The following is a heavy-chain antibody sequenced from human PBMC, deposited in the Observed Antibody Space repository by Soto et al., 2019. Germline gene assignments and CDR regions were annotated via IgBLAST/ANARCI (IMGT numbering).Heavy chain of an antibody. V-gene: IGHV3-7*01. CDR3: AGGIVATTAFDY. D-gene: IGHD5-12*01. Sequence: LRLSCAASGFTFSSYWLSWVRQAPGKGLEWVANIKQDGSEKYYVDSVKGRFTISRDNAKNSLYLQMNSLRAEDTAVYYCAGGIVATTAFDYWGQGTLVTVSS. CDR1: GFTFSSYW. CDR2: IKQDGSEK. J-gene: IGHJ4*02.